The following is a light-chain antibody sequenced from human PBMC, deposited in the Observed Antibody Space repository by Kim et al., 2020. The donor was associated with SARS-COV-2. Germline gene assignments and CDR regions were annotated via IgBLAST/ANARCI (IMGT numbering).Light chain of an antibody. Sequence: DIHMTQSPSSLSASVGDRVTITCRASQSISTYLNWYHQKPGKAPKLLIHAASSLQSGVPSRFSGGGSGTDFTLTISSLQPEDFATYYCQQSYNTPITFGQGTRLEIK. V-gene: IGKV1-39*01. CDR1: QSISTY. J-gene: IGKJ5*01. CDR3: QQSYNTPIT. CDR2: AAS.